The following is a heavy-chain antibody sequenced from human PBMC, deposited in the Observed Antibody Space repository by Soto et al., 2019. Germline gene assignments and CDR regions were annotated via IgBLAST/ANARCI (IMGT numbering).Heavy chain of an antibody. D-gene: IGHD5-18*01. CDR1: RLTFSSYG. J-gene: IGHJ3*01. CDR3: AKDRRPGVYGYDAFDL. Sequence: QVQLVESGGGVVQPGMSLRLSCGASRLTFSSYGMHWVRQAPGKGLEWVALISYDESKTYSADSVKGRFTISRDNSKKTLYLQMDSLRAEDTAVYYCAKDRRPGVYGYDAFDLWGQGTMVTVSS. CDR2: ISYDESKT. V-gene: IGHV3-30*18.